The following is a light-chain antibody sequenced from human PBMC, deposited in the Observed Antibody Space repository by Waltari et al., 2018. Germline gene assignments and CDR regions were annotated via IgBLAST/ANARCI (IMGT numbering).Light chain of an antibody. Sequence: SALTQPDSVSGSPGQSITISCSGISSDSGGYEYVSWYQQPPGKAPKVIIYDVTNRPSGVSNRFSGSKSGSSASLTISGLQAEDEADYYCSSFTSSTTGIFGGGTKLTVL. CDR2: DVT. CDR1: SSDSGGYEY. J-gene: IGLJ2*01. V-gene: IGLV2-14*01. CDR3: SSFTSSTTGI.